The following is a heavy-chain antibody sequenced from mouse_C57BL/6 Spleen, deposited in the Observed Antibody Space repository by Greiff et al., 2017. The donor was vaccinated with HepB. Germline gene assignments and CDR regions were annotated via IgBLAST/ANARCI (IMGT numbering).Heavy chain of an antibody. CDR3: ARNWDDY. CDR2: IYPGDGDT. CDR1: GYAFSSSW. J-gene: IGHJ2*01. V-gene: IGHV1-82*01. Sequence: QVQLKESGPELVKPGASVKISCKASGYAFSSSWMNWVKQRPGKGLEWIGRIYPGDGDTNYNGKFKGKATLTADKSSSTAYMQLSSLTSEDSAVYFCARNWDDYWGQGTTLTVSS. D-gene: IGHD4-1*01.